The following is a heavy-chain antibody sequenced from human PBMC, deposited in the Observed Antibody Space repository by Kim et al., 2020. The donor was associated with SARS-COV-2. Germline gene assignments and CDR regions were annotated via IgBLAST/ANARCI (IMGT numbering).Heavy chain of an antibody. J-gene: IGHJ2*01. CDR3: ARGGVVPATRRYWYFDL. V-gene: IGHV1-69*01. D-gene: IGHD2-2*01. Sequence: FQGRVTITADESTSTAYMELSSLRSDDTAVYYCARGGVVPATRRYWYFDLWGRGTLVTVSS.